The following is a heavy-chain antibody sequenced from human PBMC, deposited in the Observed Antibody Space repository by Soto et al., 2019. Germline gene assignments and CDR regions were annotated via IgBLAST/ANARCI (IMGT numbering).Heavy chain of an antibody. J-gene: IGHJ4*01. V-gene: IGHV4-31*03. CDR2: MYYSGTT. CDR3: ARVVDLGDYIDY. CDR1: GGSLSSGGYF. D-gene: IGHD2-15*01. Sequence: TLSLTCTVSGGSLSSGGYFWSWIRQSPERGLEWIGSMYYSGTTYHNPSLRGRLTLSVDASKNDFSLRLTSATAADTAVYYCARVVDLGDYIDYWGQGTLVTVSS.